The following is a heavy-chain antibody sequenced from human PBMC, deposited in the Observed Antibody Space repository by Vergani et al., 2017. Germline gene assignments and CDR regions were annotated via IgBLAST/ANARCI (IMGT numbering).Heavy chain of an antibody. CDR1: GGSFTSYH. CDR2: IDHTGRP. Sequence: QVQLQQWGGGLLKPSETLSLTCVVNGGSFTSYHWTWIRQSPGAGLEWVGDIDHTGRPDYNPSLKSRVTMSVDKSRNQFSLTLNSVTATDTAIYFCARVNTETNGHLYYYYYMDVWGQGTAVTVS. V-gene: IGHV4-34*01. J-gene: IGHJ6*03. CDR3: ARVNTETNGHLYYYYYMDV. D-gene: IGHD4-11*01.